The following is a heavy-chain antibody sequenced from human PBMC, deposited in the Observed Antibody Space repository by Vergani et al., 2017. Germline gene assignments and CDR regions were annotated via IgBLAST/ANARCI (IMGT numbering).Heavy chain of an antibody. CDR1: GGSVSSSSYY. V-gene: IGHV4-39*07. D-gene: IGHD4-11*01. CDR3: ASTLGLTTVTTGFDY. Sequence: HLQLQESGPGLVKPSETLSLTCTVSGGSVSSSSYYWGWIRQPPGKGLEWIGSIYYSGSTYYTPSLKSRVTISVDTAKNQFSLKLSSVTAADTAVYYCASTLGLTTVTTGFDYWGQGTLVTVSS. CDR2: IYYSGST. J-gene: IGHJ4*02.